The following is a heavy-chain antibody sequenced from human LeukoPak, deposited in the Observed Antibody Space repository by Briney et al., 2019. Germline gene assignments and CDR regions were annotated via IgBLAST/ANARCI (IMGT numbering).Heavy chain of an antibody. CDR1: GGSISSYY. CDR2: IYYSGST. D-gene: IGHD6-19*01. J-gene: IGHJ3*02. CDR3: ARHKYSSGWPPEGAFDI. V-gene: IGHV4-59*08. Sequence: SETLSLTCSVSGGSISSYYWSWIRQLPGKGLEWIGYIYYSGSTNYNPSLKSRVTISVDTSKSQFSLKLSSVTAADTAVYYCARHKYSSGWPPEGAFDIWGQGTMVTVSS.